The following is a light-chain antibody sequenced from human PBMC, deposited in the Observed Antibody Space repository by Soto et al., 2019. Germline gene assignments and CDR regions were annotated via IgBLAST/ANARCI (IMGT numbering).Light chain of an antibody. CDR1: ESISVW. CDR3: QQSKTKLWT. V-gene: IGKV1-5*01. CDR2: EAS. J-gene: IGKJ1*01. Sequence: DILMTQSPSTLSASVGDRVTITCRASESISVWLAWYQQKPGKAPKLLIYEASILESGVPSRFSGTGSGTEFTLTISRLQPNDFGTYYCQQSKTKLWTFGQGTRVEV.